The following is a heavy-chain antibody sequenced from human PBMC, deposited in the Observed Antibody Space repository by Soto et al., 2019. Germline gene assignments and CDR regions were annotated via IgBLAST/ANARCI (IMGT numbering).Heavy chain of an antibody. CDR2: IYYSGST. J-gene: IGHJ4*02. V-gene: IGHV4-30-4*01. CDR1: GGSISSGDYY. Sequence: LSLTCTVSGGSISSGDYYWSWIRQPPGKGLEWIGYIYYSGSTYYTPSLKSRLTISADTSKNQFSLKLSSVTAADTAVYYCARHRAAAGYFDYWGQGTLVTVSS. CDR3: ARHRAAAGYFDY. D-gene: IGHD6-13*01.